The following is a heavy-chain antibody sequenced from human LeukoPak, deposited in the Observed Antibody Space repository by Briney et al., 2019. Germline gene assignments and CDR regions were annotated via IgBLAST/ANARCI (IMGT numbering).Heavy chain of an antibody. J-gene: IGHJ4*02. CDR1: GFTLSFYA. CDR3: ARGYYDRSGYSSRIDY. D-gene: IGHD3-22*01. Sequence: GGSLRLSCAASGFTLSFYAMHWARQAPGKGLEWVAFISYDGTNTYYTDSVKGRFIISRDNSKNTLYLQMNSLRVEDTAVYYCARGYYDRSGYSSRIDYWGQGTLVTVSS. CDR2: ISYDGTNT. V-gene: IGHV3-30*04.